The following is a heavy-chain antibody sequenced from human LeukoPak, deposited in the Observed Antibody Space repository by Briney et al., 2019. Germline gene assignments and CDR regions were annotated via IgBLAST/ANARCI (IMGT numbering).Heavy chain of an antibody. D-gene: IGHD2/OR15-2a*01. CDR3: ARHVRGDAFDI. V-gene: IGHV4-30-2*01. J-gene: IGHJ3*02. CDR2: IYHSGST. Sequence: SETLSLTCAVSGGSISSGGYSWSWIRQPPGKGLEWIGYIYHSGSTYYNPSLKSRVTISVDTSKNQFSLKLSSVTAADTAVYYCARHVRGDAFDIWGQGTMVTVSS. CDR1: GGSISSGGYS.